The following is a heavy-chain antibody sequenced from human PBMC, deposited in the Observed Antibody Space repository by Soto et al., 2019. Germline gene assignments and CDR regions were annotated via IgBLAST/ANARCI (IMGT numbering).Heavy chain of an antibody. J-gene: IGHJ6*02. CDR2: ISGSGGNT. D-gene: IGHD3-3*02. CDR3: ANVPIFGVVSRSYGMDV. V-gene: IGHV3-23*01. CDR1: GFTFSSYA. Sequence: EVQLLEAGGGLVQPGGSLRLSCAASGFTFSSYAMSWVRQAPGKGLEWVSAISGSGGNTYYADSVKGRFTISRDSSKNTLYLQMNSLRAEDTAVYYCANVPIFGVVSRSYGMDVWGQGTTVTVSS.